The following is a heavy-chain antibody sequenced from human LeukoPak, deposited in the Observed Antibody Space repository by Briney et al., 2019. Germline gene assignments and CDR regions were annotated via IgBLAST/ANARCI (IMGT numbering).Heavy chain of an antibody. J-gene: IGHJ4*02. CDR1: GGSFSGYY. D-gene: IGHD4-17*01. V-gene: IGHV4-34*01. CDR2: INHSGST. CDR3: ARRVLTTVTTSPVDY. Sequence: PETLSLTCAVYGGSFSGYYWSWIRQPPGKGLEWIGEINHSGSTNYNPSLKSRVTISVDTSKNQFSLKLSSVTAADTAVYYCARRVLTTVTTSPVDYWGQGTLVTVSS.